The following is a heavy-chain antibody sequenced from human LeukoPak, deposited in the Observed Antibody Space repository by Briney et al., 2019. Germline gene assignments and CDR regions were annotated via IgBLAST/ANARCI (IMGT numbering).Heavy chain of an antibody. J-gene: IGHJ4*02. CDR3: ARSVVRGVIALDY. V-gene: IGHV3-48*03. CDR2: FSSSGTAI. D-gene: IGHD3-10*01. Sequence: GGSLRLSCAASRFTFSSYDMTWVRQAPGKGLEWVSYFSSSGTAIYYADSVKGRFTMSRDSAKNSLYLQMNSLRDEDTAVYYCARSVVRGVIALDYWGQGTLVTVSS. CDR1: RFTFSSYD.